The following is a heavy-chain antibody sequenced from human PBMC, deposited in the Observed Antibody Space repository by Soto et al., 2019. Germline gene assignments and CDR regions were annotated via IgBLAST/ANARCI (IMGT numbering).Heavy chain of an antibody. Sequence: SETLSLTCTVSGGSISSYYWSWIRQPPGKGLEWIGYIYYSGSTNYNPSLKSRVTISVDTSKNQFSLKLSSVTAADTAVYYCARDKASNGDYSFDYWGQGTLVTVSS. CDR2: IYYSGST. CDR1: GGSISSYY. J-gene: IGHJ4*02. D-gene: IGHD4-17*01. CDR3: ARDKASNGDYSFDY. V-gene: IGHV4-59*01.